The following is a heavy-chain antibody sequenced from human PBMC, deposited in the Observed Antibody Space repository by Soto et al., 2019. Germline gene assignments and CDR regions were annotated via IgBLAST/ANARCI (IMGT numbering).Heavy chain of an antibody. Sequence: LRLSCAASGFTFSSYAIHWVRQAPGKGLEWVAVVSSDGRNNYYADSVQGRFTISRDNSKSTLYLQMNSLRTQDTAVYYCPVSDGPANVHVIFSAFDFWGQGTLVTVSS. CDR3: PVSDGPANVHVIFSAFDF. D-gene: IGHD3-10*02. V-gene: IGHV3-30*04. J-gene: IGHJ5*01. CDR1: GFTFSSYA. CDR2: VSSDGRNN.